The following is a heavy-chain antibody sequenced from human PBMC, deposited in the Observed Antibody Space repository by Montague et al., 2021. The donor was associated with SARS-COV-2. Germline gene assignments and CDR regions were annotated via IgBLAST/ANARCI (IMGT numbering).Heavy chain of an antibody. V-gene: IGHV4-61*02. J-gene: IGHJ4*02. D-gene: IGHD4-17*01. CDR3: ARAPDDYGTFGY. CDR2: IYTSGRT. CDR1: GDSISSGSYY. Sequence: TLSLTCSVAGDSISSGSYYWSWIRRAAGEGLEWIGRIYTSGRTDYNPSLINRVIISLDTSKNQFSLKLSSLTTADTGVYYCARAPDDYGTFGYWGQGIPVIVSS.